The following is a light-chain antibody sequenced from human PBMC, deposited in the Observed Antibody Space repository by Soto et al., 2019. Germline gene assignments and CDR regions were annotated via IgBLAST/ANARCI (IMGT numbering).Light chain of an antibody. CDR1: SSDVDFYNY. CDR3: SSYTTSRTVV. V-gene: IGLV2-14*03. Sequence: QSALTQPASVSGSPGQSITISCTGTSSDVDFYNYVSWYQRHPGKAPKLMIYDVNNRPSGVSNRFSGSKSGNTASLTISGLQTEDEALYYCSSYTTSRTVVFGGGTKLTVL. J-gene: IGLJ2*01. CDR2: DVN.